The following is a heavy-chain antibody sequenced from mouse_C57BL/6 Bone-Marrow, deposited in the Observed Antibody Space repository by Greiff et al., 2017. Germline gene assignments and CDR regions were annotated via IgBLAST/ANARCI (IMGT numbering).Heavy chain of an antibody. V-gene: IGHV1-55*01. Sequence: QVQLQQPGAELVKPGALVKMSCTASGYTFTSYWITWVKQRPGQGLEWIGDIYPGSGSTNYNEKFKSQATLTVDTSSSPAYMQLSSLTSEDSAVYYCARWGIYYGNQDRCFDVWGTGTTVTVPS. D-gene: IGHD2-1*01. J-gene: IGHJ1*03. CDR2: IYPGSGST. CDR1: GYTFTSYW. CDR3: ARWGIYYGNQDRCFDV.